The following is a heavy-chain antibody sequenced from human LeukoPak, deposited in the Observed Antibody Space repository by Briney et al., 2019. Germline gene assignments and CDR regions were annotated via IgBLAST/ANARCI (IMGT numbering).Heavy chain of an antibody. CDR2: IYSGGST. CDR1: GFTVSSNY. D-gene: IGHD6-13*01. Sequence: GGSLRLSRAASGFTVSSNYMSWVRQAPGKGLEWVSVIYSGGSTYYADSVKGRFTISRDNSKNTLYLQMNSLRAEDTAVYYCASFRSSWYRDYWGQGTLVTVSS. CDR3: ASFRSSWYRDY. V-gene: IGHV3-66*01. J-gene: IGHJ4*02.